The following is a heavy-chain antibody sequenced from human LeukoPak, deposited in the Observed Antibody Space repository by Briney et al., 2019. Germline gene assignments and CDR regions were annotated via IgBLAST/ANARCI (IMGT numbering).Heavy chain of an antibody. J-gene: IGHJ5*02. CDR3: ARAPIITMVRGVIIGNWFDP. Sequence: PSETLFLTYTVSGGSISSGDYYWSWIRQPPGKGLEWIGYIYYSGSTYYNPSLKSRVTISVDTSKNQFSLKLSSVTAADTAVYYCARAPIITMVRGVIIGNWFDPWGQGTLVTVSS. CDR2: IYYSGST. CDR1: GGSISSGDYY. D-gene: IGHD3-10*01. V-gene: IGHV4-30-4*01.